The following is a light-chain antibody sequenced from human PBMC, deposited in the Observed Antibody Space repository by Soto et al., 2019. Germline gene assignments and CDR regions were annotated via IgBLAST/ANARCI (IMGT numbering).Light chain of an antibody. J-gene: IGKJ2*01. CDR1: QSVRSN. Sequence: EIVMTQSPATLSVSPGERATLSCRASQSVRSNLAWYQQKPGQAPRLLSYGAFTRATGIPARFSGSGSGTDFTLTISSLQSEDVAVYYCQQYHISPPDTVGQGTKVEIK. V-gene: IGKV3-15*01. CDR3: QQYHISPPDT. CDR2: GAF.